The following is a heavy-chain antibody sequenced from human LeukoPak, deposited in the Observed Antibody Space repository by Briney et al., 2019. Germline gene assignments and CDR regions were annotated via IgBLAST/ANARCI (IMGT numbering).Heavy chain of an antibody. Sequence: PGGSLRLSCAASGFTFSSYSMHWVREAPGKGREWVAVASYDGSNKYADSVKGRFTISRDNSKNTLYLQMNSLTAEDTAVYYCARNWGTFWGQGTLLRVPS. CDR1: GFTFSSYS. V-gene: IGHV3-30-3*01. CDR3: ARNWGTF. J-gene: IGHJ4*02. D-gene: IGHD7-27*01. CDR2: ASYDGSNK.